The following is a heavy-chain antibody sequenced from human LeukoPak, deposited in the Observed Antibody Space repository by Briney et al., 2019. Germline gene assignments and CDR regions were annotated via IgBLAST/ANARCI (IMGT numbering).Heavy chain of an antibody. V-gene: IGHV3-21*01. CDR2: ISSSSSYK. Sequence: GGTLRLSCAASGFTFSSYNMNWVRQAPGKGLEWVSSISSSSSYKYYADSVKGRFTISRDNAKNSLYLQMNSLRAEDTAVYYCARDPGISAAGTNNWFDPWGQGTLVTVSS. CDR3: ARDPGISAAGTNNWFDP. J-gene: IGHJ5*02. CDR1: GFTFSSYN. D-gene: IGHD6-13*01.